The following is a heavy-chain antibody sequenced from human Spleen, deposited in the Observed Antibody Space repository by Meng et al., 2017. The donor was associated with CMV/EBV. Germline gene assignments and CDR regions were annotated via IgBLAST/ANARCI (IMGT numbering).Heavy chain of an antibody. V-gene: IGHV1-2*02. CDR3: AREVTGTDFDY. Sequence: ASVKVSCKASGYTFTGYYMHWVRQAPGQGLEWMGWINPNSGDTYSAQNFQGRVTMTRDTSISTAYMELSSLRSDDTAVYYCAREVTGTDFDYWGQGTLVTVSS. CDR1: GYTFTGYY. D-gene: IGHD1-1*01. J-gene: IGHJ4*02. CDR2: INPNSGDT.